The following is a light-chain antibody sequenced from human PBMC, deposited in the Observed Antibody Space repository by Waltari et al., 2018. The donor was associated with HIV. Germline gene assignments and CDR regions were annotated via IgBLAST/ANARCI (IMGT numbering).Light chain of an antibody. CDR2: EST. V-gene: IGLV1-40*01. J-gene: IGLJ2*01. CDR3: QSFDSVVTSSV. CDR1: SPNIGARYD. Sequence: QSMLTQPPSVSGAPGQRVTISCSGSSPNIGARYDVHWYQHIPGTAPKLLIYESTNRPSGVPDRFSASTSGTSASLAITGLLAEDEADYYCQSFDSVVTSSVFGGGTKLTVL.